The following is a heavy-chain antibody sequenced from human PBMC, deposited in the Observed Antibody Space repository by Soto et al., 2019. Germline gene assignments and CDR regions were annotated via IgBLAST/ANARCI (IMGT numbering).Heavy chain of an antibody. CDR2: VVVGSGNT. D-gene: IGHD3-9*01. J-gene: IGHJ6*02. CDR1: GFTFTSSA. Sequence: ASVKVSCKASGFTFTSSAMQWVRQARGQRLEWIGWVVVGSGNTNYAQKFQERVTITRDMSTSTAYMELSRLRSEDTAVYYCAAVSNRDWPQTYSYYYGMDVWGQGTTVTVSS. CDR3: AAVSNRDWPQTYSYYYGMDV. V-gene: IGHV1-58*02.